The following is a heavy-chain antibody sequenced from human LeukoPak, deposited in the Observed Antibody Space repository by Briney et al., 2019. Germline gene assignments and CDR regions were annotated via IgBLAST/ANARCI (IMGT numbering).Heavy chain of an antibody. D-gene: IGHD3-22*01. J-gene: IGHJ4*02. CDR1: GFTFSSYS. CDR2: ISSSSSTI. Sequence: PGGSLRLSCAASGFTFSSYSMNWVRQAPRKGLEWVSYISSSSSTIYYADSVKGRFTISRDNAKNSLYLQMNSLRDEDTAVYYCARDGYYDSSGYYYDYWGQGTLVTVSS. V-gene: IGHV3-48*02. CDR3: ARDGYYDSSGYYYDY.